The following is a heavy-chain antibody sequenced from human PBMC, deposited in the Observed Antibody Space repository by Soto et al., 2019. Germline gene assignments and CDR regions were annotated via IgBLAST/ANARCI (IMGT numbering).Heavy chain of an antibody. D-gene: IGHD3-22*01. J-gene: IGHJ4*02. CDR3: AKIQPRRRITMIVVVITNGPFDY. V-gene: IGHV3-23*01. CDR2: ISGSGGST. Sequence: PGGSLRLSCAASGFTFSSYAMSWVRQARGKGLEWVSAISGSGGSTYYADSVKGRFTISRDNSKNTLYLQMNSLRAEDTAVYYCAKIQPRRRITMIVVVITNGPFDYWGQGTLVTVS. CDR1: GFTFSSYA.